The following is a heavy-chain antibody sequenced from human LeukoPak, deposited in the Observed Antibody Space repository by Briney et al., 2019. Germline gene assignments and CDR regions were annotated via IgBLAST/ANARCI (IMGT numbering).Heavy chain of an antibody. CDR1: GFTFSSYA. CDR3: AKGYCSSTSCYYFDY. CDR2: ISGSGGST. J-gene: IGHJ4*02. Sequence: PGGSLRLSCAASGFTFSSYAMSWVRQAPGKGLEWVSAISGSGGSTYYADSVKGRFTISRDNSKNTLYLQMNSLRAGDTAVYYCAKGYCSSTSCYYFDYWGQGTLVTVSS. D-gene: IGHD2-2*01. V-gene: IGHV3-23*01.